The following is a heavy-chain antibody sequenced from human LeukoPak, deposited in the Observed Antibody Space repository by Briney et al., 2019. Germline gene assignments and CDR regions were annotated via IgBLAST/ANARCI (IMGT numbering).Heavy chain of an antibody. D-gene: IGHD6-19*01. Sequence: PGGSLRLSCAASGLFNSYTMNWVRQAPGKGLEWVSSISSSGSYIYYADSVKGRFTISRDNAKKSLYLQMNSLRAEDTAVYYCARAGAYSSGWYYFDYWGQGTLVAVSS. CDR3: ARAGAYSSGWYYFDY. CDR2: ISSSGSYI. V-gene: IGHV3-21*01. CDR1: GLFNSYT. J-gene: IGHJ4*02.